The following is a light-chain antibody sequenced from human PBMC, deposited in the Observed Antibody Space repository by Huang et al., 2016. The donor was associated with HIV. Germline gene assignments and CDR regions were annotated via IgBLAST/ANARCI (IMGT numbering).Light chain of an antibody. CDR1: QSIDKY. Sequence: DIQMTQSPSSLSASVGDRVTITCRASQSIDKYLNWYQQKPGKAPKLLIYAASSLQSGVPSRFSGSGSGTDFTLTISYLQSEDFATYYCQQNFSNPWTFGQGTKVEIK. CDR3: QQNFSNPWT. J-gene: IGKJ1*01. CDR2: AAS. V-gene: IGKV1-39*01.